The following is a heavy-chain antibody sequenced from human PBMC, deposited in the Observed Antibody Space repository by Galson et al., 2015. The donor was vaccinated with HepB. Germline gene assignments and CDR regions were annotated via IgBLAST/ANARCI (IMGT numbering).Heavy chain of an antibody. J-gene: IGHJ4*02. CDR3: ATGGGEGYSYGYDY. Sequence: VKVSCKVSGYTFTDYYMHWVQQAPGKGLEWMGLVDPEDGETIYAEKFQGRVTITADTSTDTAYMELSSLRSEDTAVYYCATGGGEGYSYGYDYWGQGTLVTVSS. D-gene: IGHD5-18*01. CDR1: GYTFTDYY. V-gene: IGHV1-69-2*01. CDR2: VDPEDGET.